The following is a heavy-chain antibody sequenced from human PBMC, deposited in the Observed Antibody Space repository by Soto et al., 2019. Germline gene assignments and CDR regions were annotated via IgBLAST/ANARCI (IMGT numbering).Heavy chain of an antibody. CDR3: ARGRGYSGYDYVYYFDY. V-gene: IGHV4-59*01. J-gene: IGHJ4*02. CDR2: IYYSGST. Sequence: PSETLSLTCTVSGGSISSYYWSWIRQPPGKGLEWIGYIYYSGSTNYNPSLKSRVTISVDTSKNQFSLKLSSVTAADTAVYYCARGRGYSGYDYVYYFDYWGQGTLVTVSS. D-gene: IGHD5-12*01. CDR1: GGSISSYY.